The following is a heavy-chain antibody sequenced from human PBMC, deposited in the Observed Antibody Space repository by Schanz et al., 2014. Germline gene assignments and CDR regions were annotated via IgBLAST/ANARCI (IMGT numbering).Heavy chain of an antibody. CDR2: MNPTTGNR. V-gene: IGHV1-8*01. Sequence: QVQLVQSGAEVKKPGASVRVSCKASGYSFTTYDVNWVRQATGQGLEWMGWMNPTTGNRGCAQNFQGRVTMTGDTSLKTAYTEMTALKFEDAGLYYWAIHNGDRPLWGQGTLIDVSS. CDR3: AIHNGDRPL. CDR1: GYSFTTYD. D-gene: IGHD4-17*01. J-gene: IGHJ4*02.